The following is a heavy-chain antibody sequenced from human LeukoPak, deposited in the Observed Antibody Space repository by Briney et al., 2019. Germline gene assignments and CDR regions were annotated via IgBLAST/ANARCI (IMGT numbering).Heavy chain of an antibody. Sequence: PGGSLRLSCAASGFVFSNSGMHWVRQAPGKGLEWVAFIRSDGSNWDYTDSVKGRFIISRDNSKNTVYLRMNSLKTEDTGIYYCAKDQREGWRVAVAATWGQGILVTVSS. V-gene: IGHV3-30*02. CDR2: IRSDGSNW. CDR3: AKDQREGWRVAVAAT. CDR1: GFVFSNSG. J-gene: IGHJ5*02. D-gene: IGHD6-19*01.